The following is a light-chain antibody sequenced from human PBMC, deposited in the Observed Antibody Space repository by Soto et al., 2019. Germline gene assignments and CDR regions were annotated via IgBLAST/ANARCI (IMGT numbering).Light chain of an antibody. CDR1: QTVSSW. J-gene: IGKJ1*01. CDR2: TAS. V-gene: IGKV1-5*03. CDR3: QQYNHYWS. Sequence: DIQMTQSPSTLSASVGDRVIITCRASQTVSSWLAWYQQKPGKAPKLLIYTASSLESGVPSRFSGSGSGTEFTLTISSLQPDDFATYYCQQYNHYWSFGQGTKVDNK.